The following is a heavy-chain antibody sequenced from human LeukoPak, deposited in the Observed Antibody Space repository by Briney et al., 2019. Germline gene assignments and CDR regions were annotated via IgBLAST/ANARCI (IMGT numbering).Heavy chain of an antibody. CDR2: FIPIFGTA. D-gene: IGHD6-19*01. CDR3: ASRHSGWHGKFDY. J-gene: IGHJ4*02. CDR1: GGTSSSYA. Sequence: SVKVSCKAPGGTSSSYAISWVRQAPGQGLEWMGGFIPIFGTANYAQKFQGRVTITADESTSTAYMELSSLRSEDTAVYYCASRHSGWHGKFDYWGQGTLVTVSS. V-gene: IGHV1-69*01.